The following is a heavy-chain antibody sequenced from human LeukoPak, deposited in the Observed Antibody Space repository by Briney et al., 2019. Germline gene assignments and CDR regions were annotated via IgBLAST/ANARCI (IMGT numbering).Heavy chain of an antibody. CDR2: VNTDGTGT. CDR1: RFTFSGYW. J-gene: IGHJ4*02. Sequence: GGSLRLSCASSRFTFSGYWMHSVRQTPGRGLVWVLHVNTDGTGTRYADSVKGEITISSDNAKNTLYLEMNSLRAEDTALCYCGRVRTSGNYYIDSWGQGTLVTVSS. CDR3: GRVRTSGNYYIDS. V-gene: IGHV3-74*01. D-gene: IGHD6-19*01.